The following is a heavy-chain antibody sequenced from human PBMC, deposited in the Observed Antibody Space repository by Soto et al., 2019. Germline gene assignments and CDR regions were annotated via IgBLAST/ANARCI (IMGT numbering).Heavy chain of an antibody. V-gene: IGHV1-69*02. CDR2: IIPILGIA. CDR3: ARAYCRGDCYYSWYFDL. J-gene: IGHJ2*01. CDR1: GGTFSSYT. D-gene: IGHD2-21*02. Sequence: QVQLVQSGAEVKKPGSSVKVSCKASGGTFSSYTISWVRQAPGQGLEWMGRIIPILGIANYAQKFQGRVTITADKSTSTAYMELSSLRSEDTAVYYCARAYCRGDCYYSWYFDLWGRGTLVTVSS.